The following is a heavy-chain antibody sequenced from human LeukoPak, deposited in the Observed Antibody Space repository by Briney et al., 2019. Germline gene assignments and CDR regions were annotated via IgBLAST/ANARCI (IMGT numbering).Heavy chain of an antibody. Sequence: PSQTLSLTCTVSGGPISSGDYYWSWIRQPPGKGLEWIGYIYYSGSTYYNPSLKSRVTISVDTSKNQFSLKLSSVTAADTAVYYCAREGFHYDILTGYYRVRAFDIWGQGTMVTVSS. V-gene: IGHV4-30-4*01. CDR2: IYYSGST. D-gene: IGHD3-9*01. J-gene: IGHJ3*02. CDR3: AREGFHYDILTGYYRVRAFDI. CDR1: GGPISSGDYY.